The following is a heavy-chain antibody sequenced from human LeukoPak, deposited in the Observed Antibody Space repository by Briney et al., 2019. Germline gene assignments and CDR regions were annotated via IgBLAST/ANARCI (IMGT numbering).Heavy chain of an antibody. CDR3: ARANVLRYFDWLLLGAYYFDY. D-gene: IGHD3-9*01. V-gene: IGHV4-39*07. Sequence: SDTLPLTCTVSGGVISSSSYYWRWIRQPPGKGLEGLGSIYYSASTYYNPSLKSRVTISVDTSKNQFSLKLSSVTAADTAVYYCARANVLRYFDWLLLGAYYFDYWGQGTLVTVSS. CDR2: IYYSAST. J-gene: IGHJ4*02. CDR1: GGVISSSSYY.